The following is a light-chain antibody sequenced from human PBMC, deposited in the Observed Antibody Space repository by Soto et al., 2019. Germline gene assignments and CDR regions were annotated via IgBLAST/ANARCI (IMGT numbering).Light chain of an antibody. J-gene: IGLJ1*01. V-gene: IGLV2-23*02. CDR2: EVS. CDR1: SSDVGSYNL. Sequence: QSVLTQPASVSGSPGQSITISRTGTSSDVGSYNLVSWYQQHPGKAPKLMIYEVSKRPSGVSNRFSGSKSGNTASLTISGLQDEDEADYYCCSYAASSTSSYVFGTGTKLTVL. CDR3: CSYAASSTSSYV.